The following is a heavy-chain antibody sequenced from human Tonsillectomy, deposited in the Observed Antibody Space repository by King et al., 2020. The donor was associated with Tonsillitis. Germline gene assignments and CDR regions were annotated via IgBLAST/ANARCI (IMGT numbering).Heavy chain of an antibody. CDR3: ARHANYLNWFDP. Sequence: QLQESGPGLVKPSETLSLTCTVSGGSISSSSYYWGWIRQPPGKGLEWIGSISYSGSTYYNPSLKSRVAISVDTSKNQFSLKLSSVTAADTAVYYCARHANYLNWFDPWGQGTLVTVSS. CDR1: GGSISSSSYY. D-gene: IGHD4/OR15-4a*01. J-gene: IGHJ5*02. V-gene: IGHV4-39*01. CDR2: ISYSGST.